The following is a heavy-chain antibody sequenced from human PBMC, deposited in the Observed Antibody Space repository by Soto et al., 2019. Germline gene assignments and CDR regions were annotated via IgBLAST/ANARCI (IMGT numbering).Heavy chain of an antibody. J-gene: IGHJ6*02. CDR1: GGSISSGGYY. CDR2: IYYSGST. Sequence: QVQLQESGPGLVKPSQTLSLTCTVSGGSISSGGYYWSWIRQHPGKGLEWIGYIYYSGSTYYNPSLKSRVTISVDTSENQFSLKLSSVTAADTAVYYCARDLGRGSSSWYGYYYYYGMDVWGQGTTVTVSS. CDR3: ARDLGRGSSSWYGYYYYYGMDV. D-gene: IGHD6-13*01. V-gene: IGHV4-31*03.